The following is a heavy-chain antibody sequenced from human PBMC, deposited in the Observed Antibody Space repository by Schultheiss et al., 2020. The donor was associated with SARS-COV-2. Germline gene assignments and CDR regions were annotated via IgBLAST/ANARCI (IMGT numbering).Heavy chain of an antibody. V-gene: IGHV4-30-4*01. CDR2: IYYSGST. J-gene: IGHJ4*02. CDR3: ARLEGPVDPGVCTNGVCYGYYFDY. Sequence: SETLSLTCTVSGGSISSGDYYWSWIRQPPGKGLEWIGYIYYSGSTYYNPSLKSRVTISVDTSKNQFSLKLSSVTAADTAVYYCARLEGPVDPGVCTNGVCYGYYFDYWGQGTLVTVSS. D-gene: IGHD2-8*01. CDR1: GGSISSGDYY.